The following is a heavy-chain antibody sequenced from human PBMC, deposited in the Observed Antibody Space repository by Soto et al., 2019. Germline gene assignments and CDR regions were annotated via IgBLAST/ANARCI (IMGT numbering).Heavy chain of an antibody. Sequence: ASVKVSCKTSGYTNTIYYVHWVRLAPRKGLEWMGIINPSGGSTSYAQKFQGRVTMTRDTSTSTVYMELSSLRSEDTAVYYCAREHAPEWELEWGDIWGQGTIVTVSS. J-gene: IGHJ3*02. D-gene: IGHD1-26*01. V-gene: IGHV1-46*01. CDR3: AREHAPEWELEWGDI. CDR2: INPSGGST. CDR1: GYTNTIYY.